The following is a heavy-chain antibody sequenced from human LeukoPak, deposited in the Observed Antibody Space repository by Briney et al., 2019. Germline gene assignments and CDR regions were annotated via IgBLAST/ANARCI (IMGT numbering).Heavy chain of an antibody. CDR3: ASGHTVTTFDY. CDR2: ISYDGSNK. J-gene: IGHJ4*02. V-gene: IGHV3-30*19. CDR1: GFTFSSYG. D-gene: IGHD4-17*01. Sequence: GGSLRLSCAASGFTFSSYGMHWVRQAPGKGLEWVAVISYDGSNKYYADSVKGRFTISRDNSKNTLYLQMNSLRAEDTAVYYCASGHTVTTFDYWGQGTLVTVSS.